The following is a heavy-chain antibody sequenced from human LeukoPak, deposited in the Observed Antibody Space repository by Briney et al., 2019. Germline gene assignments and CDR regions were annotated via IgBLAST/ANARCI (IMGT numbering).Heavy chain of an antibody. J-gene: IGHJ4*02. CDR1: GVSISSGGYY. CDR3: ARGVDIVVVPAAQYYFDY. CDR2: IYYSGST. V-gene: IGHV4-31*03. D-gene: IGHD2-2*01. Sequence: SETLSLTCTVSGVSISSGGYYWSWIRQHPGKGLEWIGYIYYSGSTYYNPSLKSRVTISVDTSKNQFSLKLSSVTAADTAVYYCARGVDIVVVPAAQYYFDYWGQGTLVTVSS.